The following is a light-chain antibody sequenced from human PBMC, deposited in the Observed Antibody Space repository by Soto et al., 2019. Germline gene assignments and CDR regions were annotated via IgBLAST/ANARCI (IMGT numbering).Light chain of an antibody. CDR2: GSF. J-gene: IGKJ5*01. V-gene: IGKV3-15*01. CDR3: QQYNDRPPIT. Sequence: ELVMTQSPVTLSASPGESATLSCRASQSVDNNVAWYQQKPGQAPRLLIVGSFARATGIPARFSGSVSGSEFTLTISGLQSEDFAVYYGQQYNDRPPITFGQGTRLEIK. CDR1: QSVDNN.